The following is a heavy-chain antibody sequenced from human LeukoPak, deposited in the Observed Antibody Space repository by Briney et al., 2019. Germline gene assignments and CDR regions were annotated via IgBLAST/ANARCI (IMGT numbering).Heavy chain of an antibody. J-gene: IGHJ2*01. CDR2: ISGSGGST. CDR3: AKPALRWSYSFWYFDL. V-gene: IGHV3-23*01. D-gene: IGHD4-23*01. CDR1: GFTFSSYA. Sequence: GGSLRLSCAASGFTFSSYAMHWVRQAPGKGLEWVSGISGSGGSTYYADSVKGRFTISRDNSKNTLYLQMNSLRAEDTAVYYCAKPALRWSYSFWYFDLWGRGTLVTVSS.